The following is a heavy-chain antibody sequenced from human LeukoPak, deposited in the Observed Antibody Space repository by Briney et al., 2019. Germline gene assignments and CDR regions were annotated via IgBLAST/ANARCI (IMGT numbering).Heavy chain of an antibody. CDR2: ISSSSSYI. CDR1: GFTYSPFS. CDR3: ARIQLNSYYYYMDV. D-gene: IGHD2-2*01. Sequence: PGGSLRLSCAASGFTYSPFSMHWLRQAPGEGLEWVSSISSSSSYIYYADSLKGRFTISRDNAKNSLYLQMNSLRAEDTAVYYCARIQLNSYYYYMDVWGKGTTVTVSS. J-gene: IGHJ6*03. V-gene: IGHV3-21*01.